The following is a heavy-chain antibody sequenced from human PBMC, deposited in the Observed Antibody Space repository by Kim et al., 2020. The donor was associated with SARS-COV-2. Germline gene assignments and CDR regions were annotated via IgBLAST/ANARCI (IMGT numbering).Heavy chain of an antibody. J-gene: IGHJ6*02. Sequence: GGSLRLSCAASGFTFSSYAMSWVRQAPGKGLEWVSAISGSGGSTYYADSVKGRFTISRDNSKNTLYLQMNSLRAEDTAVYYCAKDIAAAGTYYGMDVWGQGTTVTVSS. CDR1: GFTFSSYA. CDR2: ISGSGGST. V-gene: IGHV3-23*01. CDR3: AKDIAAAGTYYGMDV. D-gene: IGHD6-13*01.